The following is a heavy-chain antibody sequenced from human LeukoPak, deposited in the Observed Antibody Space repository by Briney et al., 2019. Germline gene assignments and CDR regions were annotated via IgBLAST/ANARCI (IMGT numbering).Heavy chain of an antibody. CDR3: AKDRTSVVTTGLDY. J-gene: IGHJ4*02. CDR2: ISGGGRNT. CDR1: GITFSNYV. Sequence: PGGSLRLSCAASGITFSNYVMSWVRQAPGKGLEWVSAISGGGRNTYYAASVKGRFTISRDNSKNMLHLQMNSLRAEDTAVYYCAKDRTSVVTTGLDYWGQGTLVTVSS. D-gene: IGHD2-21*02. V-gene: IGHV3-23*01.